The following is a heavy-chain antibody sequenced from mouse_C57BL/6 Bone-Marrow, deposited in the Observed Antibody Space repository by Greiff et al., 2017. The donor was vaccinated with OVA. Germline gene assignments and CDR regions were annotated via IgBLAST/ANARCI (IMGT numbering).Heavy chain of an antibody. CDR3: ARAQATTSFDY. V-gene: IGHV1-64*01. CDR1: GYTFTSYW. CDR2: IHPNSGST. Sequence: VQLQQPGAELVKPGASVKLSCKASGYTFTSYWIHWVKQRPGQGLEWIGMIHPNSGSTNYNEKFKSKATLTVDKSSSTAYMQLSSLTSEDSAVYYCARAQATTSFDYWGQGTTLTVSS. D-gene: IGHD3-2*02. J-gene: IGHJ2*01.